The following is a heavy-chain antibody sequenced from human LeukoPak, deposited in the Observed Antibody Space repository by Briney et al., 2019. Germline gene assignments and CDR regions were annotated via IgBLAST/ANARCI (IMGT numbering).Heavy chain of an antibody. CDR3: ARDEDYGISVNVDY. D-gene: IGHD4-17*01. CDR2: IRVYNGNT. J-gene: IGHJ4*02. Sequence: GAPVKLSCKASGYTFTSYGINWGRQAPGQGLEWMGWIRVYNGNTNYAQKFQGRVTMTTDTSTSTAYIELRSLRSDDTAMYYCARDEDYGISVNVDYWGQGTLVTVSS. V-gene: IGHV1-18*01. CDR1: GYTFTSYG.